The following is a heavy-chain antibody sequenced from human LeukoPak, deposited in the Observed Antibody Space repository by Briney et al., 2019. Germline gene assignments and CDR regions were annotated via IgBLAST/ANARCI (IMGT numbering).Heavy chain of an antibody. CDR1: IFADYY. CDR2: INPNSGGT. J-gene: IGHJ6*03. V-gene: IGHV1-2*02. D-gene: IGHD6-6*01. Sequence: ASVTVSCKASIFADYYIYWVRQAPGQGLEWMGWINPNSGGTNYAQKFQGRVTMTRDTSISTAYMELSSLRSDDTAVYYCARMAGGGAARRQNYYYYYMDVWGKGTTVTVSS. CDR3: ARMAGGGAARRQNYYYYYMDV.